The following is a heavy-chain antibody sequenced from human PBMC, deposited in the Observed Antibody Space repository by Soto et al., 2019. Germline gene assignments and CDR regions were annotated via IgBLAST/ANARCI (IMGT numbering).Heavy chain of an antibody. CDR1: GFTFRWFG. V-gene: IGHV3-30*18. CDR2: ISNDGSNE. J-gene: IGHJ4*02. Sequence: GGSLRLSCAGSGFTFRWFGMNWVRQAPGKGLEWVARISNDGSNEYYVDPVKGRFTISRDNSKNTLYLQMDSLRAEDTAVYYCAKGEVRGIIPSYFDYWGLGTLVTVSS. D-gene: IGHD3-10*01. CDR3: AKGEVRGIIPSYFDY.